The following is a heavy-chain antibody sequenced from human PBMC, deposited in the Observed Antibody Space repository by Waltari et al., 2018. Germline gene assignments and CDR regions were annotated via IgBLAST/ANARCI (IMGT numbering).Heavy chain of an antibody. CDR1: GFTFSSYW. V-gene: IGHV3-7*01. Sequence: EVQLVESGGGLVQPGGSLRLSCAASGFTFSSYWMSWVRQAPGKGLEWVANIKQDGSEKYYVDSVKGRFTISRDNAKNSLYLQMNSLRAEDTAVYYCARDAQYDFWSGYYTSYGMDVWGQGTTVTVSS. CDR2: IKQDGSEK. CDR3: ARDAQYDFWSGYYTSYGMDV. D-gene: IGHD3-3*01. J-gene: IGHJ6*02.